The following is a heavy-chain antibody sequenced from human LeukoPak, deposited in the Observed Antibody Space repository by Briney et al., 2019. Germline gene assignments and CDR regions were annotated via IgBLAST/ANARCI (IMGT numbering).Heavy chain of an antibody. Sequence: SETLSLTCTVSGGSISSHYWIWIRQSPEKGLEWIGDISSSGSTGYNPSLRSRVTISLDTSKNQFSLKLSSVTAADTAVYYCARLYDSSGYTDWLDPWGQGTLVTVSS. J-gene: IGHJ5*02. D-gene: IGHD3-22*01. CDR2: ISSSGST. CDR1: GGSISSHY. CDR3: ARLYDSSGYTDWLDP. V-gene: IGHV4-59*11.